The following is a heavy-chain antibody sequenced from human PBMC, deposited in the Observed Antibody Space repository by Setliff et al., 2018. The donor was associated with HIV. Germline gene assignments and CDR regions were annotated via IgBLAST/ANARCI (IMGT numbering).Heavy chain of an antibody. CDR1: GFPFSHHAM. CDR2: IYHSGST. Sequence: NPGGSLRLSCSASGFPFSHHAMNWVRQPPGKGLEWIGEIYHSGSTNYNPSLKSRVTISVDKSKNQFSLKLNSVTAADTAVYYCARGLSIFGVATPGFYSFMDVWGKGTTVTVSS. V-gene: IGHV4-4*02. CDR3: ARGLSIFGVATPGFYSFMDV. D-gene: IGHD3-3*01. J-gene: IGHJ6*03.